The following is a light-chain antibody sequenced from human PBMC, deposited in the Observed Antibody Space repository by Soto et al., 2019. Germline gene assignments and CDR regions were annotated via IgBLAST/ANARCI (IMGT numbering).Light chain of an antibody. V-gene: IGKV3-20*01. Sequence: PGESATLSCTASQSVRSNSLAWYQQKPGQAPRLLMFGASDRATGTPPRFSGRGSGTDFTLTISRLEPEDFAVYYCQQYGTSPLTFGGGTKVDI. CDR3: QQYGTSPLT. CDR1: QSVRSNS. J-gene: IGKJ4*01. CDR2: GAS.